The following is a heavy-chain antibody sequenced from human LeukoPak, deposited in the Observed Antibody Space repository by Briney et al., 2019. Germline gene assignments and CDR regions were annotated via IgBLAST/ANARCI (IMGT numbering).Heavy chain of an antibody. J-gene: IGHJ4*02. CDR3: ASTFYGDSPPY. D-gene: IGHD4-17*01. V-gene: IGHV3-66*01. CDR1: GFTVSSNY. Sequence: PGGSLRLSCAASGFTVSSNYMSWVRQAPGKGLEWVSVIYSGGSTYYADSVKGRFTISRDNSKNTLYLQMNSLRAEDTAVYYCASTFYGDSPPYWGQGILVTVSS. CDR2: IYSGGST.